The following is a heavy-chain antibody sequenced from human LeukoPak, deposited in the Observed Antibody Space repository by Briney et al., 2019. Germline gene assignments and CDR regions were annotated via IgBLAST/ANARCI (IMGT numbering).Heavy chain of an antibody. J-gene: IGHJ6*02. V-gene: IGHV1-69*01. CDR2: IIPIFGTA. CDR3: ARDTRGGYYYYYGMDV. D-gene: IGHD3-10*01. Sequence: LVKVSCKASGGTFSSYAISWVRQAPGQGLECMGGIIPIFGTANYAQKFQGRVTITADESTSTAYMELSSLRSEDTAVYYCARDTRGGYYYYYGMDVWGQGTTVTVSS. CDR1: GGTFSSYA.